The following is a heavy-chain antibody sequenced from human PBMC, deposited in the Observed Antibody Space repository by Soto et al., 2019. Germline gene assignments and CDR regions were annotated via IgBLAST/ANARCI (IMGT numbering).Heavy chain of an antibody. J-gene: IGHJ1*01. V-gene: IGHV3-7*05. CDR1: GFTFSSYW. CDR2: IKQDGSEK. CDR3: ASSGWSEYFHH. Sequence: GGSLRLSCAASGFTFSSYWMSWVRQAPGKGLEWVANIKQDGSEKYYVDSVKGRFTISRDNAKNSLYLQMNSLRAEDTAVYYCASSGWSEYFHHWGQGTLVTVSS. D-gene: IGHD6-19*01.